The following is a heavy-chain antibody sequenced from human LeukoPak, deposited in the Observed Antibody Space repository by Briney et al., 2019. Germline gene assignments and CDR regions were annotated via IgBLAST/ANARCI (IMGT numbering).Heavy chain of an antibody. J-gene: IGHJ4*02. CDR1: GFTFSSYA. D-gene: IGHD6-13*01. Sequence: GGSLRLSCAASGFTFSSYAMHWVRQAPGKGLEWVAVISYDGSNKYYADSVKGRFTISRDNSKNTLYLQMNSLRAEDTAVYYCAKGVGSSWYEGFDYWGQGTLVTVSS. V-gene: IGHV3-30-3*01. CDR3: AKGVGSSWYEGFDY. CDR2: ISYDGSNK.